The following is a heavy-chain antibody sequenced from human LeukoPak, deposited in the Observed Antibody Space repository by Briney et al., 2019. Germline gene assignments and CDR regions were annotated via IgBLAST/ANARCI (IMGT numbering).Heavy chain of an antibody. D-gene: IGHD3-10*01. CDR2: IYYSGST. V-gene: IGHV4-30-4*01. CDR3: ARDSYGSGSYWLFDY. J-gene: IGHJ4*02. Sequence: SQTLSLTCTVSGGSISSGDYYWSWIRQPPGKGLEWIGYIYYSGSTYYNPSLKSRVTISVDTFKNQFSLKLSSVTAADTAVYYCARDSYGSGSYWLFDYWGQGTLVTVSS. CDR1: GGSISSGDYY.